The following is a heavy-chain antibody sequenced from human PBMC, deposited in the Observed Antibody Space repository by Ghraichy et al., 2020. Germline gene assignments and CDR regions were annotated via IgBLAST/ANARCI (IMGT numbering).Heavy chain of an antibody. CDR1: GGSLSGYY. J-gene: IGHJ6*02. D-gene: IGHD5-24*01. CDR2: INHSEST. Sequence: SETLSLTCAVYGGSLSGYYWTWIRQPSGKGLEWIGEINHSESTNSNPSLKSRVTISVDTSKNHFSLKLRVVTASDTVVYYCARVRWVDGYRGGGYYYGMDVWGQGTTVTVSS. V-gene: IGHV4-34*01. CDR3: ARVRWVDGYRGGGYYYGMDV.